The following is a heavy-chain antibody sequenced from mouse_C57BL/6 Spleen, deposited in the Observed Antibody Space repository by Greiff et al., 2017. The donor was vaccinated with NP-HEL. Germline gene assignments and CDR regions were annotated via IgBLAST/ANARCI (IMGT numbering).Heavy chain of an antibody. CDR1: GFTFSSYA. Sequence: EVKVVESGGGLVKPGGSLKLSCAASGFTFSSYAMSWVRQTPEKRPEWVATISDGGSYTYYPDNVKGRFTISRDNAKNKLYLQMSHLKSEDTAMYYCARDIDYFDYWGQGTTLTVSS. CDR3: ARDIDYFDY. CDR2: ISDGGSYT. V-gene: IGHV5-4*01. J-gene: IGHJ2*01.